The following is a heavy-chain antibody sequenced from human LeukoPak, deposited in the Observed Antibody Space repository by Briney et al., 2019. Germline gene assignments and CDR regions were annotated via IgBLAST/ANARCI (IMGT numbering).Heavy chain of an antibody. CDR3: AKAGWYSSSCYVDY. CDR1: GFTFSSYA. CDR2: ISGSGGST. Sequence: SEGSLRLSCAASGFTFSSYAMSWVRQAPGKGLEWVSAISGSGGSTYYADSVKGRFTISRDNSKNTLYLQMNSLRAEDTAVYYCAKAGWYSSSCYVDYWGQGTLVTVSS. V-gene: IGHV3-23*01. D-gene: IGHD6-6*01. J-gene: IGHJ4*02.